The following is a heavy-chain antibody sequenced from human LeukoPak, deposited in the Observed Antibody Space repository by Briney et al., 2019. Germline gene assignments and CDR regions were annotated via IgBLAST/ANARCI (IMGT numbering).Heavy chain of an antibody. Sequence: GGSLRLSCAASGFTFSSYSMNWVRQAPGKGLEWVSYISSSSSTIYYADSVKGRFTISRDNAKSSLYLQMNSLRAEDTAVYYCARGIAVAGLYYYYYMDVWGRGTTVTVSS. D-gene: IGHD6-19*01. CDR2: ISSSSSTI. J-gene: IGHJ6*03. V-gene: IGHV3-48*01. CDR3: ARGIAVAGLYYYYYMDV. CDR1: GFTFSSYS.